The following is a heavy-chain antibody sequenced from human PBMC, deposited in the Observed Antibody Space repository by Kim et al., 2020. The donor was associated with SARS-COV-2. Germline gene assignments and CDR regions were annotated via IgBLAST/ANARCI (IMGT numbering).Heavy chain of an antibody. Sequence: KFQGRVTMTADESTSTAYMELSSLRSEDTAVYYCARDLVVVTDHGGYFDYWGQGTLVTVSS. V-gene: IGHV1-69*01. J-gene: IGHJ4*02. D-gene: IGHD2-21*02. CDR3: ARDLVVVTDHGGYFDY.